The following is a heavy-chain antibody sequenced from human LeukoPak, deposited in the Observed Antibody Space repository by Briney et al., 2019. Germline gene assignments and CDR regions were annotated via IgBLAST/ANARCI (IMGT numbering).Heavy chain of an antibody. J-gene: IGHJ5*02. Sequence: PSETLSLTCTVSGGSISSGSYYWSWIRQPAGKGLEWIGRIYTSGSTNYNPSLKSRVTISVDTSKNQFSLKLSSVTAADTAVYYCARGLSDPCSGGSCYGNWFDPWGQGTLVTVSS. CDR2: IYTSGST. CDR1: GGSISSGSYY. V-gene: IGHV4-61*02. CDR3: ARGLSDPCSGGSCYGNWFDP. D-gene: IGHD2-15*01.